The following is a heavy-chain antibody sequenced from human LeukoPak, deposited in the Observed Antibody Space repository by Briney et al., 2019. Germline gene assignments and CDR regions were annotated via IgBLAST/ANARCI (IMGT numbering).Heavy chain of an antibody. D-gene: IGHD3-10*01. CDR2: IYYSGST. J-gene: IGHJ6*02. CDR1: GGPISRYY. CDR3: ARDGAYYYYGMDV. V-gene: IGHV4-59*01. Sequence: SETLSLTCTVSGGPISRYYWRWLRQPPGKALEWLGYIYYSGSTNYNPSLKSRVTISVDTSTNQFSLKLSSVTAADTAVYYCARDGAYYYYGMDVWGQGTTVTVSS.